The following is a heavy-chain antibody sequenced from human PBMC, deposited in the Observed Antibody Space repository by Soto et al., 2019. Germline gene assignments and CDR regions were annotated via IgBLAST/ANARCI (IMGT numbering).Heavy chain of an antibody. Sequence: GGSLRLSCAASGFTFSSYGMHWVRQAPGKGLEWVAVIWYDGSNKYYADSVKGRFTISRDNSKNTLYLQMNSLRAEDTAVYYCARVGGYSGYDYGAFDIWGQGTMVTVSS. J-gene: IGHJ3*02. D-gene: IGHD5-12*01. V-gene: IGHV3-33*01. CDR3: ARVGGYSGYDYGAFDI. CDR1: GFTFSSYG. CDR2: IWYDGSNK.